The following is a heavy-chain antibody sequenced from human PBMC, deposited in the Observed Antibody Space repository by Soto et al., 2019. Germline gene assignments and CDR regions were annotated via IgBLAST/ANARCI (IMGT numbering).Heavy chain of an antibody. CDR1: GHSISSGGYH. J-gene: IGHJ4*02. D-gene: IGHD2-15*01. Sequence: QVQLQESGPGLVEPSQTLSLICTVSGHSISSGGYHWNWVRQRPGKGLEWIGQIQYRGIAHYSPALESRVTVSIDAADNSFSLNLQSVTAADTAVYFCANLAEGAGGGGYWGQGALVTVSS. CDR3: ANLAEGAGGGGY. V-gene: IGHV4-31*03. CDR2: IQYRGIA.